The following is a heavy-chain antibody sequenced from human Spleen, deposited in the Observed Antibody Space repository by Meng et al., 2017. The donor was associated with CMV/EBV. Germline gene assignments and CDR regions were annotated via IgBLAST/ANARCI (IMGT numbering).Heavy chain of an antibody. Sequence: ASVKVSCKVFGHTLTELSMHWVRQAPGKGLEWMGGFDPEDGETIYAQKLQGRVTMTEDTSTDTVYMELSSLRFEDTAVYYCAKFSATGAYYYGMDVWGQGTTVTVSS. V-gene: IGHV1-24*01. CDR2: FDPEDGET. J-gene: IGHJ6*02. D-gene: IGHD1-1*01. CDR3: AKFSATGAYYYGMDV. CDR1: GHTLTELS.